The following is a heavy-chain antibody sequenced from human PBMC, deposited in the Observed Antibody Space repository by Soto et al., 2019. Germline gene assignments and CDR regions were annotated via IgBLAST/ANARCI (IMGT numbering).Heavy chain of an antibody. D-gene: IGHD6-19*01. CDR1: RFIFSGDATFA. J-gene: IGHJ5*02. Sequence: PGGSLRLSCAASRFIFSGDATFAISWFRQAPGRGLEWVAAVSGDGITTDYAEFVKGRFTISRDNSKNTVYLQMNRLRAEDTAVYYCARDGVVVAGDVWFDPRGQGTLVTVSS. V-gene: IGHV3-23*01. CDR3: ARDGVVVAGDVWFDP. CDR2: VSGDGITT.